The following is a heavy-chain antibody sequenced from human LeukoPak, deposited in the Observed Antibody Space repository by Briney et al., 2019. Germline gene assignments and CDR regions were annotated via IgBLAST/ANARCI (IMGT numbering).Heavy chain of an antibody. CDR3: ASVRRQLRGNWFDP. CDR1: GGSISSYY. Sequence: KPSETLSLTCTVSGGSISSYYWSWIRQPPGKGLEWIWYIYYSGSTNYNPSLKSRVTISVDTSKNQFSLKLSSVTAADTAVYYCASVRRQLRGNWFDPWGQGTLVTVSS. D-gene: IGHD3-10*02. J-gene: IGHJ5*02. CDR2: IYYSGST. V-gene: IGHV4-59*01.